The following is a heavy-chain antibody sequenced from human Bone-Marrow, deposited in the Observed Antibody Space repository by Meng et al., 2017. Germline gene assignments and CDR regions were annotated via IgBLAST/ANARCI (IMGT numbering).Heavy chain of an antibody. D-gene: IGHD3-9*01. CDR1: GSSISSGSYY. V-gene: IGHV4-61*02. J-gene: IGHJ4*02. CDR2: IYTSGST. Sequence: SETLSLTCTVSGSSISSGSYYWSWIRQPAGKGLEWIGRIYTSGSTNYNPSLKSRVTISVDTSKNQFSLKLSSVTAADTAVYYCAREMKYYDILTGYSGFDYWGQGTLVTVSS. CDR3: AREMKYYDILTGYSGFDY.